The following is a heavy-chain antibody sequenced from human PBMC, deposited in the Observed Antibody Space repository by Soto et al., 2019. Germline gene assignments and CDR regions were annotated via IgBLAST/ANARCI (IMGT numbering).Heavy chain of an antibody. CDR1: GYTFTGYY. CDR2: INPNSGGT. J-gene: IGHJ4*02. Sequence: ASVKVSCKASGYTFTGYYMHWVRQAPGQGLEWMGWINPNSGGTNYAQKFQGWVTMTRDTSISTAYMELSRLRSDDTAVYYCARDKEYGYSNYMTPRWGFDYWGQGTLVTVSS. V-gene: IGHV1-2*04. D-gene: IGHD4-4*01. CDR3: ARDKEYGYSNYMTPRWGFDY.